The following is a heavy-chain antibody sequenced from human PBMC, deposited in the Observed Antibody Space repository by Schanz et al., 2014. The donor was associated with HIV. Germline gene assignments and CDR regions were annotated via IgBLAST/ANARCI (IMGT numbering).Heavy chain of an antibody. Sequence: EVQLVESGGGFVQPGGSLRLSCAASGFTFSSYWMHWVRQAPGKGLEWISKLSSASTFIYYADSVRGRFTVSRDNAKNSLYLQMNSLRDEDTAVYYCARSPSFGMDVWGQGTTVTVSS. J-gene: IGHJ6*02. CDR3: ARSPSFGMDV. CDR2: LSSASTFI. CDR1: GFTFSSYW. V-gene: IGHV3-48*02.